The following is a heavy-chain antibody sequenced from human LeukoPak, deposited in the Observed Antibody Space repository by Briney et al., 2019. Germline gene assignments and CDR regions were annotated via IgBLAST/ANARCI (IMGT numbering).Heavy chain of an antibody. CDR2: IYTSGST. Sequence: PSETLSLTCTFSGGSISSYYWSWIRQPAGKGLEWIGRIYTSGSTNYNPSLKSRVTMSVDTSKNQFSLKLSSVTAADTAVYYCARLSGGSPVEYFDYWGQGTLVTVSS. D-gene: IGHD1-26*01. CDR3: ARLSGGSPVEYFDY. CDR1: GGSISSYY. J-gene: IGHJ4*02. V-gene: IGHV4-4*07.